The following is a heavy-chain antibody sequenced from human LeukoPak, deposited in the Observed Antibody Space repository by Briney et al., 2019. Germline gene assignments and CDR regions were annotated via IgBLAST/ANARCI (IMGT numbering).Heavy chain of an antibody. J-gene: IGHJ4*02. V-gene: IGHV4-59*01. D-gene: IGHD3-22*01. CDR2: IYYSGST. Sequence: PSETLSLTCTVSGGSISSYYWSWIRQPPGKGLEWIGYIYYSGSTNYNPSLKSRVTISVDTSKNQFSLKLSSVTAADTAVYYCAISTYYYDSSGPVGSTPYFDYWGQGTLVTVSS. CDR1: GGSISSYY. CDR3: AISTYYYDSSGPVGSTPYFDY.